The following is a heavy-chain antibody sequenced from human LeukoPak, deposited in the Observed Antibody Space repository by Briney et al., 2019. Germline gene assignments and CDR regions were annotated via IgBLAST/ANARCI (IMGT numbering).Heavy chain of an antibody. CDR1: GFTFSKFA. J-gene: IGHJ5*02. D-gene: IGHD6-6*01. V-gene: IGHV3-23*01. Sequence: PGGSLRLSCAASGFTFSKFAMSWVRQAPGKGLEWVSGISGSAGSTYYADSVKGRFTISRDNSKNTLYLQMNSLRAEDTAVYYCAKGVAARQINCFDPWGQGTLVTVSS. CDR3: AKGVAARQINCFDP. CDR2: ISGSAGST.